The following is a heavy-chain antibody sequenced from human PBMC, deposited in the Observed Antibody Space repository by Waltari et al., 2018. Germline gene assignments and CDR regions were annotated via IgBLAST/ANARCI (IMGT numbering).Heavy chain of an antibody. V-gene: IGHV3-30*04. D-gene: IGHD3-10*01. J-gene: IGHJ4*02. Sequence: QVQLVESGGGVVQPGRSLRLSCAASGFTFSSYAMHWVRQAPGKGLEWVAVISYDGSNKYYPDSVKGRFTISRDNSKNTLYLQMNSLRAEDTAVYYCARASDYYGSGSYYSHPAEFDYWGQGTLVTVSS. CDR1: GFTFSSYA. CDR2: ISYDGSNK. CDR3: ARASDYYGSGSYYSHPAEFDY.